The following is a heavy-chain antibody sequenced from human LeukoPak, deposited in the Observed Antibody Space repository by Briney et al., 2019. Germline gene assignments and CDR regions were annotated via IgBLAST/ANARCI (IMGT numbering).Heavy chain of an antibody. V-gene: IGHV4-61*08. CDR2: IYYSGST. CDR3: ARGGAVDPLLVDY. J-gene: IGHJ4*02. D-gene: IGHD6-19*01. Sequence: SQTLSLTCTVSGGSISSGDYYWSWIRQPPGKGLEWIGYIYYSGSTNYNPSLKSRVTISVDTSKNQFSLKLSSVTAADTAVYYCARGGAVDPLLVDYWGQGTLVTVSS. CDR1: GGSISSGDYY.